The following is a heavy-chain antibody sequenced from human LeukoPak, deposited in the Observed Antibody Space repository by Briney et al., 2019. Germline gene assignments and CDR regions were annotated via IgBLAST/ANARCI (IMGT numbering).Heavy chain of an antibody. D-gene: IGHD6-19*01. CDR3: AKDGSGGRGY. J-gene: IGHJ4*02. CDR1: GFTFSSYA. CDR2: ISGSGDST. V-gene: IGHV3-23*01. Sequence: GGSLRLSCAASGFTFSSYAMSWVRQAPGKGLEWVSAISGSGDSTYYADSVKGRFTISRDNSKNTLYLQMNSMRAEDTAVYYCAKDGSGGRGYWGQGTLVTVSS.